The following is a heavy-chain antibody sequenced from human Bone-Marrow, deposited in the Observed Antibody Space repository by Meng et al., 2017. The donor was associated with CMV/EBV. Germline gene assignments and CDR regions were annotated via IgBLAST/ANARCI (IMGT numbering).Heavy chain of an antibody. CDR3: AKGSYCSSTSCYRGAFDI. CDR1: GFTFSNSG. J-gene: IGHJ3*02. Sequence: GESLKISCAASGFTFSNSGIHWVRQAPGKGLEWVAFIRYDGINKYYADSVKGRFTISRDNSKNTLYLQMNSLRAEDTAVYYCAKGSYCSSTSCYRGAFDIWGQGTMVTVSS. V-gene: IGHV3-30*02. D-gene: IGHD2-2*02. CDR2: IRYDGINK.